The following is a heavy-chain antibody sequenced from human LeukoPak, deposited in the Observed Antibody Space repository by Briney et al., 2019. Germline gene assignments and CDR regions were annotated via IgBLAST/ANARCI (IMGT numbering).Heavy chain of an antibody. CDR3: ATSGGYYYDSSGYYDY. CDR1: GGTFSSYA. CDR2: FIPILGIA. V-gene: IGHV1-69*04. Sequence: SVKVSCKASGGTFSSYAISWVRQAPGQGLEWMGRFIPILGIANYAQKFQGRVTITADKSTSTAYMELSSLRSEDTAVYYCATSGGYYYDSSGYYDYWGQGTLVTVSS. D-gene: IGHD3-22*01. J-gene: IGHJ4*02.